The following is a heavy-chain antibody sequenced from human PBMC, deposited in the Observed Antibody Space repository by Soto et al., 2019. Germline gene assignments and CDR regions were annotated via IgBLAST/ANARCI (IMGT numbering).Heavy chain of an antibody. CDR3: AKDMSGAVSGAPVPGFDH. J-gene: IGHJ4*02. CDR1: GFTFSDYG. CDR2: ISHEGGTQ. Sequence: PGGSLRLSCAASGFTFSDYGIDWIRQAPGKGLEWVAVISHEGGTQYYADSVRGRFTVSRDNSKNILYLQMDSLRPEDTALYYCAKDMSGAVSGAPVPGFDHWGQGSLVTVSS. D-gene: IGHD6-19*01. V-gene: IGHV3-30*18.